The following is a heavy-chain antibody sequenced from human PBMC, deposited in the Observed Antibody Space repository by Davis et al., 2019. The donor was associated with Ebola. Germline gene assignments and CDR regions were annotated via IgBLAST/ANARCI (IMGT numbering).Heavy chain of an antibody. CDR2: ISSYNGNT. D-gene: IGHD3-22*01. J-gene: IGHJ6*03. V-gene: IGHV1-18*01. CDR1: GYTFTSYG. Sequence: ASVKVSCKASGYTFTSYGISWVRQAPGQGLEWMGWISSYNGNTNYAQKLQGRVTMTTDTSTSTAYMELRSLRSDDTAVYYCARGHYYDSSGYPYYMDVWGKGTTVTVSS. CDR3: ARGHYYDSSGYPYYMDV.